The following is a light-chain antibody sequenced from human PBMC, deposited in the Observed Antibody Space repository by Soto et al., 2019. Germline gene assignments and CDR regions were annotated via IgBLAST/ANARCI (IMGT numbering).Light chain of an antibody. Sequence: DIQTTQSPSTLSGSVGDRVTITCRASQTISSWLAWYQQKPGKAPKLLIYKASTLQSGVPSRFSGSGSETEFTLTISSLQPDDFATYYCQHYNSYSEAFGQGTKV. CDR1: QTISSW. CDR2: KAS. J-gene: IGKJ1*01. V-gene: IGKV1-5*03. CDR3: QHYNSYSEA.